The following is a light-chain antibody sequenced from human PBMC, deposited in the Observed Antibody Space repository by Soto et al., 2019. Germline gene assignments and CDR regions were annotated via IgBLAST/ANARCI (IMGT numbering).Light chain of an antibody. CDR3: QHYNSYSEA. CDR2: KAS. Sequence: DIQMTHSPSTLSGSVGDRVTITCRARQTISSWLAWYQQKPGKAPKLLIYKASTLKSGVPSRFSGSGSGTEFTLTISSLQPYDFATYYCQHYNSYSEAFGQGTKVDNK. CDR1: QTISSW. J-gene: IGKJ1*01. V-gene: IGKV1-5*03.